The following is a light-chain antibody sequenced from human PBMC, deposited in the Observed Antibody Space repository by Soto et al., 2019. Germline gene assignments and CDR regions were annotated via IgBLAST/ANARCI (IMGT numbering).Light chain of an antibody. CDR3: QQYGSSSWT. Sequence: EIVMTQAPATLSVSPGERATLSCRAGQSVSSNLAWYQQKPGQAPRLLIYGASTRATGIPARFSGSGSGTEFTLTISSLQSEDFAVYYCQQYGSSSWTFGQGTKVDIK. V-gene: IGKV3-15*01. CDR2: GAS. CDR1: QSVSSN. J-gene: IGKJ1*01.